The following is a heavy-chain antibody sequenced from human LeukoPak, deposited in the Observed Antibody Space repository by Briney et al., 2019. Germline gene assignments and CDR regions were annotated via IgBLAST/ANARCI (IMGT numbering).Heavy chain of an antibody. Sequence: GGSLRLSRAASGFTFSSYSMNWVRQAPGKGLEWVSSISSSSSYIYYADSVKGRFTISRDNAKNSLYLQMNSLRAEDTAVYYCARVKGQQLVLGDFDYWGQGTLVTVSS. V-gene: IGHV3-21*01. J-gene: IGHJ4*02. CDR2: ISSSSSYI. CDR3: ARVKGQQLVLGDFDY. CDR1: GFTFSSYS. D-gene: IGHD6-13*01.